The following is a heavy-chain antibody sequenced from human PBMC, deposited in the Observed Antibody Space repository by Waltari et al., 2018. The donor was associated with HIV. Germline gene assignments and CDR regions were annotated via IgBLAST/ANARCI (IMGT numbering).Heavy chain of an antibody. Sequence: QVVLQQSVPGLLMSSQTPSLTCPLPGHPVSSTNSAWNWNRQSPSRGLEWLGRTYYRAKWYSDYALSVRSRITIRADTSKNQFSLQLNSVTPEDTAVYFCARDGPGDYYYYGVDVWGLGTTITVSS. V-gene: IGHV6-1*01. CDR3: ARDGPGDYYYYGVDV. D-gene: IGHD1-1*01. CDR2: TYYRAKWYS. CDR1: GHPVSSTNSA. J-gene: IGHJ6*02.